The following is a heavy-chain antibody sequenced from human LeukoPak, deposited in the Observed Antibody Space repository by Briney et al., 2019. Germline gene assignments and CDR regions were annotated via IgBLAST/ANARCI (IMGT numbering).Heavy chain of an antibody. Sequence: SGPTLVNPTQTLTLTCTFSGFSLTTSGVGVGWIRQPPGKALEWLALIYWDDDKRYSPSLKSRLTITKDTSKNQVVLTMTDVDPVDTATYHCAAPRSGSGGYYPWGQGTLVTVSS. V-gene: IGHV2-5*02. D-gene: IGHD3-10*01. J-gene: IGHJ5*02. CDR1: GFSLTTSGVG. CDR2: IYWDDDK. CDR3: AAPRSGSGGYYP.